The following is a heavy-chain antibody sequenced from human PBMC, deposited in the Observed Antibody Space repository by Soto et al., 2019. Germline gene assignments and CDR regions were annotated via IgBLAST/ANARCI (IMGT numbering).Heavy chain of an antibody. V-gene: IGHV4-59*01. CDR2: IYYSGST. J-gene: IGHJ1*01. CDR3: ARDKTPQH. Sequence: QVQLQESGPGLVKPSETLSLTCTVSGGSISSYYWSWIRQPQGKGLEWIGYIYYSGSTNNNPSLKSRVTISVDTSKNQFSLKLSSVTAADTAVYYCARDKTPQHWGQGTLVTVSS. CDR1: GGSISSYY.